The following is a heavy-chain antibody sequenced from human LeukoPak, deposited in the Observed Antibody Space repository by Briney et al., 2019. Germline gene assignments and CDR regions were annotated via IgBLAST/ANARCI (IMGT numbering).Heavy chain of an antibody. CDR2: ISYDGSNK. V-gene: IGHV3-30*18. CDR3: AKDRIAVAAGPDY. J-gene: IGHJ4*02. Sequence: TGGSLRLSCAASGFTFSSYGMHWVRQAPGKGLEWVAVISYDGSNKYYADSVKGRFTISRDNSKNTLYLQMNSLRAEDTAVYYCAKDRIAVAAGPDYWGQGTLVTVSS. D-gene: IGHD6-19*01. CDR1: GFTFSSYG.